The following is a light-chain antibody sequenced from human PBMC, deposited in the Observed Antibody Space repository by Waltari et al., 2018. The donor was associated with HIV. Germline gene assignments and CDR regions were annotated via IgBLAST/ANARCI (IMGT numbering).Light chain of an antibody. V-gene: IGLV2-8*01. Sequence: QSALTQPPSASGSLGQSVTISCTGSSSDIGAYDSVSWFQQHPHSAPKLLLYEVTKRPPGVPDRFSGSRSGDTAFLSVSGLQPDDSAAYFCSSYGDNIRVLFGGGTNLTVL. J-gene: IGLJ2*01. CDR3: SSYGDNIRVL. CDR2: EVT. CDR1: SSDIGAYDS.